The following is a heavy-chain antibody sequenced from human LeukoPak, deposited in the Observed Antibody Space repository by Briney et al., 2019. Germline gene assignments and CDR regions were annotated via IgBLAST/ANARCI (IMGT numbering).Heavy chain of an antibody. D-gene: IGHD3-3*01. Sequence: ETLSLTCAVSGGSISSSNWWGWVRQPPGKGLEWVSGISSSGSGGNTYYADSVKGRFTISRDNAKNTLYLQMNSLRAEDTAVYYCARGYYDFCMDVWGQGTTVTVSS. CDR1: GGSISSSNW. V-gene: IGHV3-74*01. CDR2: ISSSGSGGNT. J-gene: IGHJ6*02. CDR3: ARGYYDFCMDV.